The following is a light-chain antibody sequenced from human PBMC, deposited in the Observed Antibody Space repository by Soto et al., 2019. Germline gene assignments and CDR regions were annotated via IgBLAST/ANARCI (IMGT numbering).Light chain of an antibody. CDR2: GTS. CDR1: QSVRSSY. J-gene: IGKJ5*01. V-gene: IGKV3D-15*01. CDR3: QHRNAWPPGAT. Sequence: EIVMTQSPATLSVSPGERATLSCRASQSVRSSYLAWYQQRPGQAPRLLIYGTSTRATGIPDRFSGSGSGTEFTLTINSLQAEDCAVYYCQHRNAWPPGATFGQGTRLEIK.